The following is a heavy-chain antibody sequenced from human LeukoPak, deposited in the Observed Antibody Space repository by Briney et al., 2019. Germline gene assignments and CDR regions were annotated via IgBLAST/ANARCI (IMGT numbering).Heavy chain of an antibody. D-gene: IGHD3-22*01. J-gene: IGHJ4*02. CDR1: GFTFSTSW. Sequence: PGGSLRLSCAISGFTFSTSWMHSVRQAPGKGLVWVSRINTDGNTRDYADSVKGRFTISRDNAKNTLYLQMNSLRAEDTAIYYCVRDMGYYDKVWGQGTLVTVSS. CDR2: INTDGNTR. V-gene: IGHV3-74*01. CDR3: VRDMGYYDKV.